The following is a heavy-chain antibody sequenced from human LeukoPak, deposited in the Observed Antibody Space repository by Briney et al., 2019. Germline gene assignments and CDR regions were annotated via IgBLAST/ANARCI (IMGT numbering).Heavy chain of an antibody. J-gene: IGHJ6*02. CDR2: IYYSGST. CDR1: GGSISSYY. CDR3: ARLSTRIAVAGAYYYYGMDV. V-gene: IGHV4-59*08. Sequence: SETLSLTCTVSGGSISSYYWSWIRQPPGKGLEWIGYIYYSGSTNYNPSLKSRVTISVDTSENQFSLKLSSVTAADTAVYYCARLSTRIAVAGAYYYYGMDVWGQGTAVTVSS. D-gene: IGHD6-19*01.